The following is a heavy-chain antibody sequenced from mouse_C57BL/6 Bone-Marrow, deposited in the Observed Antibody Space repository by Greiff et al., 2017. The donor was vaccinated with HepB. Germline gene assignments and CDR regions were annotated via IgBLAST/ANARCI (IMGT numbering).Heavy chain of an antibody. D-gene: IGHD2-4*01. CDR2: INPSNGGT. CDR1: GYTFTSYW. Sequence: VQLQQPGTELVKPGASVKLSCKASGYTFTSYWMHWVKQRPGQGLEWIGNINPSNGGTNYNEKFKSKATLTVDKSSSSAYMQLSSLTSEDSAVYYCARDYYDYPYYFDYWGQGTTLTVSS. J-gene: IGHJ2*01. CDR3: ARDYYDYPYYFDY. V-gene: IGHV1-53*01.